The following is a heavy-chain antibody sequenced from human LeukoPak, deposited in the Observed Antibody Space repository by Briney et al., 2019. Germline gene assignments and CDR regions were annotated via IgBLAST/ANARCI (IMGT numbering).Heavy chain of an antibody. J-gene: IGHJ4*02. D-gene: IGHD5-24*01. V-gene: IGHV3-73*01. Sequence: GTLKLSCAASGFTFSGSAMHWVRQASGKGLEWVGRIRSKANSYATAYAASVKGGFTISRGDSKNTAYLQMNSLKTEDTAVYYCSSATISNYWGQGTLVTVSS. CDR2: IRSKANSYAT. CDR3: SSATISNY. CDR1: GFTFSGSA.